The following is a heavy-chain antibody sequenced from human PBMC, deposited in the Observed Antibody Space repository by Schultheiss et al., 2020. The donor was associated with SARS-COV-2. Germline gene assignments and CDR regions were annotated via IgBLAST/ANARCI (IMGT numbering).Heavy chain of an antibody. CDR1: GGSFSGYY. D-gene: IGHD2-15*01. CDR2: IYYSGST. V-gene: IGHV4-34*01. Sequence: SETLSLTCAVYGGSFSGYYWSWIRQHPGKGLEWIGYIYYSGSTNYNPSLKSRVTISVDTSKNQFSLKLSSVTAADTAVYYCARGRRFCSGGSCYSLASDYWGQGTLVTVSS. CDR3: ARGRRFCSGGSCYSLASDY. J-gene: IGHJ4*02.